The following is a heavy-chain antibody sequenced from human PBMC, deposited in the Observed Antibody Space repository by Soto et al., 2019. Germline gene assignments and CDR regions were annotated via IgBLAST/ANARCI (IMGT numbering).Heavy chain of an antibody. CDR1: GVSIRSYY. Sequence: QVQLQESGPGLVKPSETLSLTCTVSGVSIRSYYWSWIRQSPGKGLEWIGYIHYSGSTKSNPSLKRRVTISVDTSRNQVSLKLSSVTAADSAVYFCARARYQLLHPYYYGMDVWGQGTTVTVSS. CDR2: IHYSGST. J-gene: IGHJ6*02. D-gene: IGHD2-2*01. V-gene: IGHV4-59*01. CDR3: ARARYQLLHPYYYGMDV.